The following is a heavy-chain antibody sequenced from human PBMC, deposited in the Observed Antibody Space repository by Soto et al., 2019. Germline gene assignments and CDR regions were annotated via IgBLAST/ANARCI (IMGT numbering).Heavy chain of an antibody. V-gene: IGHV4-34*01. CDR1: GGSFTEYY. CDR2: VSHTGSA. D-gene: IGHD3-3*01. J-gene: IGHJ4*02. CDR3: AFYDFSGRTCSGY. Sequence: SETLSLTCAVYGGSFTEYYWNWVRQYPGKGLEWIGDVSHTGSAKYNPSLKSRVAMSIDKSKNQFSLTMNFVTAADTAVFYCAFYDFSGRTCSGYWGQGTLVTVSS.